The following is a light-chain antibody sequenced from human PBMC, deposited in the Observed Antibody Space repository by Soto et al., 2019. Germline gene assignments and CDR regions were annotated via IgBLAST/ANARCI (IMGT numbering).Light chain of an antibody. CDR3: QQYDNWPLT. CDR1: QRVGSN. V-gene: IGKV3-15*01. Sequence: EIVMTQSPATLSVSPGERATLSCRASQRVGSNLAWYQQKRGQAPRLLTYGASTRATGIPARFTGSGSGTEFTLTISSLQSEDFAVYYCQQYDNWPLTFGGGTKVEIK. CDR2: GAS. J-gene: IGKJ4*01.